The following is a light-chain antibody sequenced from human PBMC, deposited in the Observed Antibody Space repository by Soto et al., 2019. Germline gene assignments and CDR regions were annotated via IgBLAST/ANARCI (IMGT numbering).Light chain of an antibody. CDR3: EDYSSSSGLT. CDR1: QSISSW. J-gene: IGKJ4*01. Sequence: DIQMTQSPSTLSASVGDRVTITCRASQSISSWLAWYQQIPGKAPKLLIFQASSLKSGVPSRFSGSGSATEYTLTISSLQPDDFATYYCEDYSSSSGLTFGGGTKVEIK. V-gene: IGKV1-5*03. CDR2: QAS.